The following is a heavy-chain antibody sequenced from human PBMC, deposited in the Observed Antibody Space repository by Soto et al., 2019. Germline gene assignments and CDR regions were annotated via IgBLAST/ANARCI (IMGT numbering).Heavy chain of an antibody. J-gene: IGHJ6*04. D-gene: IGHD6-13*01. Sequence: QVQLVESGGGVVQPGRSLRLSCAASGFTFSSYGMHWVLQAPGKGLEWVAVISYDGSNKYYADSVKGRFTISRDNSKNTLYLQMSSLRAEDTAVYYCAKERGIATHPKSFLVDVWGKGTTVTVSS. CDR1: GFTFSSYG. CDR2: ISYDGSNK. CDR3: AKERGIATHPKSFLVDV. V-gene: IGHV3-30*18.